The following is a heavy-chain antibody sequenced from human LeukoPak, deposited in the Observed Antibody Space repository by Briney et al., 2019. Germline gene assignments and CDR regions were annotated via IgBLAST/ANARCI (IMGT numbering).Heavy chain of an antibody. D-gene: IGHD3-9*01. Sequence: GGSLRLSCAASGFTFSSYGMHWVRQAPGKGLEWVAFIRYDGSNKYYADSVKGRFTISRDNSKNTLYLQMNSLRAEDTAVYYCAAAPWGDILTGDYTNEYWGQGTLVTVSS. V-gene: IGHV3-30*02. CDR3: AAAPWGDILTGDYTNEY. CDR2: IRYDGSNK. CDR1: GFTFSSYG. J-gene: IGHJ4*02.